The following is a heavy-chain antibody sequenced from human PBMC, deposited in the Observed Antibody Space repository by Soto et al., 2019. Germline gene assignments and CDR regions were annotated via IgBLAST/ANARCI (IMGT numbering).Heavy chain of an antibody. CDR1: GYTFTSYG. D-gene: IGHD3-22*01. V-gene: IGHV1-18*01. Sequence: ASVKVSCKASGYTFTSYGISWVRQAPGQGLEWMGWISAYNGNTNYAQKLQGRVTMTTDTFTSTAYMELRSLRSDDTAVYYCARDKRSTDSSGYYDTPMDVWGKGTTVTVSS. J-gene: IGHJ6*04. CDR2: ISAYNGNT. CDR3: ARDKRSTDSSGYYDTPMDV.